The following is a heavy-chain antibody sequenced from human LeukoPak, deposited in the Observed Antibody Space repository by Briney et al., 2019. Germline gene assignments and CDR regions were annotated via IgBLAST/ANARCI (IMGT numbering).Heavy chain of an antibody. CDR2: IKQDGSEK. CDR1: GFTFSSYW. D-gene: IGHD2-15*01. Sequence: GGSLRLSCAASGFTFSSYWMSWVRQAPGKGLEWVANIKQDGSEKYYVDSVKGRFTISRDNAKNSLYLQMNSLRDEDTAVYYCARDPDYSYYYYMDVWGKGTTVTVSS. J-gene: IGHJ6*03. CDR3: ARDPDYSYYYYMDV. V-gene: IGHV3-7*01.